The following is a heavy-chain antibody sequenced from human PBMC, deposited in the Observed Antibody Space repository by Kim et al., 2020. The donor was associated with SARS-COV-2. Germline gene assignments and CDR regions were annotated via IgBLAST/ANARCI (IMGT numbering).Heavy chain of an antibody. Sequence: GVSPQYADSVGGRFTISRDNSKTTLYLQMNNLRVEDTAVYYCARDALLIYWGQGTLVTVSS. CDR3: ARDALLIY. V-gene: IGHV3-53*01. D-gene: IGHD2-15*01. CDR2: GVSP. J-gene: IGHJ4*02.